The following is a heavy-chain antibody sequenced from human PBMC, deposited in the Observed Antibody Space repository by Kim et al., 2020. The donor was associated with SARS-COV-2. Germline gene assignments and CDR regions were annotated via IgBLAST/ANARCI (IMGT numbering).Heavy chain of an antibody. CDR3: ARESYHRGRLWFGELSHYYGRDV. V-gene: IGHV1-18*01. CDR2: ISAYNGNT. J-gene: IGHJ6*02. D-gene: IGHD3-10*01. Sequence: ASVKVSCKASGYTFTSYGISWVRQAPGQGLEGMGWISAYNGNTNYAQKLQGRVTMTTDTSTSTAYMELRSLRSDDTAVYYCARESYHRGRLWFGELSHYYGRDVWGQGTTVTVSS. CDR1: GYTFTSYG.